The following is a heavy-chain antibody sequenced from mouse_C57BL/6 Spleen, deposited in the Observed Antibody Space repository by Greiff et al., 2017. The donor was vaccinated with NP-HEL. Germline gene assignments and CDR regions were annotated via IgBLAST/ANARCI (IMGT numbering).Heavy chain of an antibody. CDR1: GYSFTSYY. D-gene: IGHD2-2*01. J-gene: IGHJ2*01. Sequence: QVQLQQSGPELVKPGASVKISCKASGYSFTSYYIHWVKQRPGQGLEWIGWIYPGSGNTKYNEKFKGKATLTADTSSSTAYMQLSSLTSEDSAVYYCARLYYGYDEGLDYWGQGTTLTVSS. CDR2: IYPGSGNT. V-gene: IGHV1-66*01. CDR3: ARLYYGYDEGLDY.